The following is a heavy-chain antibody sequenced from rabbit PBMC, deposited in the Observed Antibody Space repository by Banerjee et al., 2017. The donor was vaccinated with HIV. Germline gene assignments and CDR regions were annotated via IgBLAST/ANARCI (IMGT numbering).Heavy chain of an antibody. Sequence: QQQLVESGGGLVKPEGSLTLTCKASGFDLSRYYYMCWVRQAPGKGLELIACIYAGSSGSTYYASWAKGRFTISKTSSTTVTLQMTSLTAADTATYFCARRNSYGVTGSLYLTLWGPGTLVTVS. CDR2: IYAGSSGST. J-gene: IGHJ4*01. V-gene: IGHV1S45*01. D-gene: IGHD6-1*01. CDR1: GFDLSRYYY. CDR3: ARRNSYGVTGSLYLTL.